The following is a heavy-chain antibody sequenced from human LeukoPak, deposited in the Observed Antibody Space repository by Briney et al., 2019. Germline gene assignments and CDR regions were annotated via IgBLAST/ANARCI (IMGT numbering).Heavy chain of an antibody. CDR1: GGSFSNYY. CDR2: INVRGRA. J-gene: IGHJ6*03. Sequence: PSETLSLTCAVYGGSFSNYYWNWIRQTPGKGLEWLGEINVRGRANYNPSLMSRVTVSVDTSKNQFSLRLTSVTATDTAIYYCARRWNYGRNYYIDVWGKGATVSVSS. V-gene: IGHV4-34*01. CDR3: ARRWNYGRNYYIDV. D-gene: IGHD1-7*01.